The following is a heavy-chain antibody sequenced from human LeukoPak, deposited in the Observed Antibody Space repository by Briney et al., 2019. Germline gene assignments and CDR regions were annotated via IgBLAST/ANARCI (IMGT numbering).Heavy chain of an antibody. J-gene: IGHJ4*02. Sequence: SETLSLNCAVYGGSFSGYYWSWIRQPPGKGLEWIGEINHSGSTNYNPSLKCRVTISVDTSKNQFSLKLSSVTAADTAVYYCARGRRFGEVFGYWGQGNVVTVSS. D-gene: IGHD3-10*01. CDR2: INHSGST. CDR3: ARGRRFGEVFGY. CDR1: GGSFSGYY. V-gene: IGHV4-34*01.